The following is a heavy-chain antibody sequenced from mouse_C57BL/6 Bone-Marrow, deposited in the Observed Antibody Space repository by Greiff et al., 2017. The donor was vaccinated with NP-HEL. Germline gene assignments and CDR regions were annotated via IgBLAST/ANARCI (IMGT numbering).Heavy chain of an antibody. CDR2: ILPGSGST. CDR1: GYTFTGYW. V-gene: IGHV1-9*01. J-gene: IGHJ1*03. Sequence: VQLQQSGAELMKPGASVKLSCKATGYTFTGYWIEWVKQRPGHGLEWIGEILPGSGSTNYNEKFKGKATFTADKSSNTAYLQLSSLKTDDAAIYYCARSAGYYSNPYWYFDVWGTGTTVTVSS. D-gene: IGHD2-5*01. CDR3: ARSAGYYSNPYWYFDV.